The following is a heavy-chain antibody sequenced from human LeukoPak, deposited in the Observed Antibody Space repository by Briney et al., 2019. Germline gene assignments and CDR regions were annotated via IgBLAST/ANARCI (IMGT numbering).Heavy chain of an antibody. D-gene: IGHD1-26*01. V-gene: IGHV4-4*07. Sequence: SETLSLTCTVSGGSISTYYWSWIRQPAGKGLEWIGRIFATGRTNYDPSLMSRVTMSIDTSKNQFSLRLTSVTAADTAVYYCARGNSASYREFDSWGQGTQVTVSS. CDR3: ARGNSASYREFDS. J-gene: IGHJ4*02. CDR1: GGSISTYY. CDR2: IFATGRT.